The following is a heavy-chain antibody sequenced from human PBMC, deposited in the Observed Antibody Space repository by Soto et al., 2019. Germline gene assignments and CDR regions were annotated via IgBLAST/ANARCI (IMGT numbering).Heavy chain of an antibody. D-gene: IGHD3-9*01. CDR3: ARLEGLATISYYFDF. J-gene: IGHJ4*02. V-gene: IGHV4-39*01. CDR2: IYFRGNT. Sequence: QLQLQESGPGLVKPSETLSLTCSVSGDSINSDKYYWGWIRQPPGKGLEWIGSIYFRGNTYYNPSLQARGTISLDKSKTQFSLKLKSVTAADSAVYFCARLEGLATISYYFDFWGQGALVTVSS. CDR1: GDSINSDKYY.